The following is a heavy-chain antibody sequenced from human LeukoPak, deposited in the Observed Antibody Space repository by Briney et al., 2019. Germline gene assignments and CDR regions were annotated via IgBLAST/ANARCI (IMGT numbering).Heavy chain of an antibody. CDR3: ARVRKSPYYCDSSGYFDY. J-gene: IGHJ4*02. Sequence: PSETLSLTCTVSGGSISSGSYYWSWIRQPAGKGLEWIGRIYTSGSTNYNPSLKSRVTISVDTSKNQFSLKLSSVTAADTAVYYCARVRKSPYYCDSSGYFDYWGQGTLVTVSS. V-gene: IGHV4-61*02. CDR1: GGSISSGSYY. D-gene: IGHD3-22*01. CDR2: IYTSGST.